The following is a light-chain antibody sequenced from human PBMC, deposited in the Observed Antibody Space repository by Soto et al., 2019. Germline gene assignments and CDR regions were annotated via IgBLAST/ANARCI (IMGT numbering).Light chain of an antibody. CDR1: QTVGRNY. Sequence: PGERATLSCRASQTVGRNYLAWFQQKPGQAPRLLIYDASTRATGIPDKFGGSGSGTDFTLTISRLEPEDFAVYYCKQYVTSPIPFCQGPRLEIK. V-gene: IGKV3-20*01. J-gene: IGKJ5*01. CDR2: DAS. CDR3: KQYVTSPIP.